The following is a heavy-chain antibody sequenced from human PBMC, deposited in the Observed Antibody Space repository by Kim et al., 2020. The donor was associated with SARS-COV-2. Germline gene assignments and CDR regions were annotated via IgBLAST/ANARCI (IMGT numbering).Heavy chain of an antibody. D-gene: IGHD2-2*01. J-gene: IGHJ4*02. CDR3: TKGAYRPQWGRTVVVPIVIEN. CDR2: VAAYGDST. Sequence: GGSLRLSCAASGFTFTSYAMSWVRQAPGKGLEWVSVVAAYGDSTYYADSVKGRFTISRDESKHTLYLRMNSLRVDDTAVYYCTKGAYRPQWGRTVVVPIVIENWGRGTLVTVSS. CDR1: GFTFTSYA. V-gene: IGHV3-23*01.